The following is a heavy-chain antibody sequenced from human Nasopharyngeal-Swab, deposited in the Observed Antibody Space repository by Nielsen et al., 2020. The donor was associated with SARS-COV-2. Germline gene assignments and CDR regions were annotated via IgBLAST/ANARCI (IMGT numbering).Heavy chain of an antibody. CDR1: GFTFDDYA. CDR3: AKDTFHYYGDYYGMDV. Sequence: SLKISCAASGFTFDDYAMHWVRQAPGKGLEWVSGISWNSGSIGSADSVKGRFTISRDNAKNSLYLQMNSLRAEDTALYYCAKDTFHYYGDYYGMDVWGQGTTVTVSS. J-gene: IGHJ6*02. CDR2: ISWNSGSI. V-gene: IGHV3-9*01. D-gene: IGHD3-10*01.